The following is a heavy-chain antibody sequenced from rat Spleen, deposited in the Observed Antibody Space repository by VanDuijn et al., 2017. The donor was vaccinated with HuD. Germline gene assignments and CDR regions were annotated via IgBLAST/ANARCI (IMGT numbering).Heavy chain of an antibody. CDR2: ISYDGSGT. Sequence: EVQLVESGGGLVQPGRSMKLSCAASGFTFRNYDMAWVRQAPTKGLEWVASISYDGSGTYYQNSVKGRFTISRDNAKSTLYLQMDSLRSEDTATYYCARHEYTTDPFDYWGQGVMVTVSS. CDR1: GFTFRNYD. CDR3: ARHEYTTDPFDY. V-gene: IGHV5-25*01. D-gene: IGHD1-6*01. J-gene: IGHJ2*01.